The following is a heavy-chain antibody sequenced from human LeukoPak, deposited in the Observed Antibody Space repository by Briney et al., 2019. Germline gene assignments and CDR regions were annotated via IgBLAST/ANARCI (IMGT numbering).Heavy chain of an antibody. D-gene: IGHD5-18*01. J-gene: IGHJ4*02. CDR2: ISYDGSNK. CDR1: GFTFSSYA. CDR3: ARDLGYSYGYPLDY. Sequence: GGSQRLSCAASGFTFSSYAMHWVRQAPGKGLEWVAVISYDGSNKYYADSVKGRFTISRDNSKNTLYLQMNSLRAEDTAVYYCARDLGYSYGYPLDYWGQGTLVTVSS. V-gene: IGHV3-30-3*01.